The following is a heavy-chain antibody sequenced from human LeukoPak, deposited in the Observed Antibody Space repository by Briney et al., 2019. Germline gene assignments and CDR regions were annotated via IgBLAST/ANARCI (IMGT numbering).Heavy chain of an antibody. J-gene: IGHJ4*02. CDR1: GYSISSGYY. D-gene: IGHD3-10*01. V-gene: IGHV4-38-2*02. Sequence: KSSETLSLTCTVSGYSISSGYYWGWIRQPPGKGLEWIGSIYHSGSTYYNPSLKSRVTISVDTSKNQFSLKLSSVTAADTAVYYCARRSRVVRGVIPALFDYWGQGTLVTVSS. CDR3: ARRSRVVRGVIPALFDY. CDR2: IYHSGST.